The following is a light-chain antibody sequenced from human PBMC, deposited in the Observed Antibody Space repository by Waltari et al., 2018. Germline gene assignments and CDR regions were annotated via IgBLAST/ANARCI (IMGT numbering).Light chain of an antibody. V-gene: IGLV2-14*03. J-gene: IGLJ3*02. CDR2: DVQ. CDR1: SSDIGGYNY. CDR3: SSHTRSSTRV. Sequence: QSALTQPASVSGSPGQSITISCTGSSSDIGGYNYVSWYQQHPGKAPKVILYDVQNRPPGVPDRFSGSKSGHTASLTISGLQDEDEADYYCSSHTRSSTRVFGGGT.